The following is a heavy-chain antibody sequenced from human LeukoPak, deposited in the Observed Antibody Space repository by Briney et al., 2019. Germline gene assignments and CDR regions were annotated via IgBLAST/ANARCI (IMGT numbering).Heavy chain of an antibody. Sequence: SETLSLTCTVSGGSISSYYWSWIRQPPGKGLEWIGRIYTSGSTNYNPSLKSRVTMSVDTSKNQFSLKLSSVTAADTAVYYCARSHSSGWYVGYYFDYWGQGTLVTVSS. CDR1: GGSISSYY. CDR3: ARSHSSGWYVGYYFDY. V-gene: IGHV4-4*07. CDR2: IYTSGST. J-gene: IGHJ4*02. D-gene: IGHD6-19*01.